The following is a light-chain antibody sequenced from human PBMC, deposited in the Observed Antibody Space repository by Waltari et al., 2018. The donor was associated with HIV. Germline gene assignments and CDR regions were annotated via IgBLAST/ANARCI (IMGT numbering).Light chain of an antibody. CDR2: GAS. Sequence: EIVMTQSPATLSVSPGQRVTLSCRDSQSITVNLDWYQQKPGQAPMLLIHGASARATGVPASFSGSGSGTEFTLTISDLQAEDFAIYCCQQYNNWPPTFGHGTKVEI. CDR1: QSITVN. V-gene: IGKV3-15*01. J-gene: IGKJ1*01. CDR3: QQYNNWPPT.